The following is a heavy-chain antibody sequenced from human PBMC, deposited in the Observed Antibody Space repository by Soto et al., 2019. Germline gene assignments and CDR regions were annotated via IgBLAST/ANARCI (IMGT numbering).Heavy chain of an antibody. CDR1: GGSGRSGDDY. D-gene: IGHD5-18*01. J-gene: IGHJ5*02. V-gene: IGHV4-61*08. CDR3: ARIPVDTSMIYWLDP. CDR2: IYYSGNT. Sequence: LETLCLTWTVSGGSGRSGDDYWSWIRQPPGKGLDWIGYIYYSGNTNYNPSLKSRVIISVDTSKNLFSLKLTSVTAADTAVYYCARIPVDTSMIYWLDPWGQGTLVTVSS.